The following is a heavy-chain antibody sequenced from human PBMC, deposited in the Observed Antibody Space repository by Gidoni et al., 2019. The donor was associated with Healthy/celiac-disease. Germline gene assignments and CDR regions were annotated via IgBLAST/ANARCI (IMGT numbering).Heavy chain of an antibody. CDR3: ARASRRGSYFDI. J-gene: IGHJ3*02. D-gene: IGHD1-26*01. CDR1: GFTFSDHY. V-gene: IGHV3-72*01. Sequence: EVQLVESGGGLVQPGGSLRLSCPASGFTFSDHYMDWVRQAPGKGLEWVGRTRNKANSYTTEYAASVKGRFTISRDDSKNSLYLQMNSLKTEDTAVYYCARASRRGSYFDIWGQGTMVTVSS. CDR2: TRNKANSYTT.